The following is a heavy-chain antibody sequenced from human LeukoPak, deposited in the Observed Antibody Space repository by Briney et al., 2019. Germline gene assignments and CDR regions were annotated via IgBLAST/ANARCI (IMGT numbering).Heavy chain of an antibody. CDR2: IYYTGTT. D-gene: IGHD1-26*01. V-gene: IGHV4-59*01. CDR1: RGSISTYY. J-gene: IGHJ5*02. CDR3: AREVGATTGYNWFDP. Sequence: PSETLSLTCTVSRGSISTYYWNWIRQPPGKGLEWIGYIYYTGTTDYNPSLKSRVTMSVDTSKNQFSLKLSSVTTADTAVYYCAREVGATTGYNWFDPWGQGTLVTVSS.